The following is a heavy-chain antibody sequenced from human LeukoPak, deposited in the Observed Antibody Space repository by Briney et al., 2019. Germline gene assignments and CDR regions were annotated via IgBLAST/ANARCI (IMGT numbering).Heavy chain of an antibody. J-gene: IGHJ4*02. CDR3: VRDLGGRSGH. D-gene: IGHD1-26*01. CDR1: GFTFSSNW. CDR2: ISEDGSTT. Sequence: GGSLRLSCAASGFTFSSNWMHWVRQAPGKGLVWVSRISEDGSTTNYADSVKGRSTIFRDNARNTLYLQMNSLRAEDTAVYYCVRDLGGRSGHWGQGTLVTVSS. V-gene: IGHV3-74*01.